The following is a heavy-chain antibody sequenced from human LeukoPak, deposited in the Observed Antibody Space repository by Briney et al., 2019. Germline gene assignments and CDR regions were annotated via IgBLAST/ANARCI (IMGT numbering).Heavy chain of an antibody. D-gene: IGHD1-14*01. CDR3: VRDGGAGFDY. Sequence: PGRSLRLSCAASGFIFSSCGMHWVRQAPGKGLEWVAVIWYDGSNKYYADSVKGRFTISRDDSKNTLYLQMDSLRAEDTAVYCCVRDGGAGFDYWGQGTLVTVSS. CDR2: IWYDGSNK. V-gene: IGHV3-33*01. J-gene: IGHJ4*02. CDR1: GFIFSSCG.